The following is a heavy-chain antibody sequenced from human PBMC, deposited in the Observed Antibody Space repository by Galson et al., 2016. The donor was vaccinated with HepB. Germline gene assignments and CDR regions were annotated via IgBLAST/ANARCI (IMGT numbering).Heavy chain of an antibody. D-gene: IGHD2-2*01. V-gene: IGHV3-30*18. CDR2: ISSDGSHE. J-gene: IGHJ4*02. CDR1: GFTFTNFP. Sequence: SLRLSCAASGFTFTNFPMHWVRQAPGKGLEGVALISSDGSHENYVDSVKGRFTISRDNSKNTLYLQMTSLRPEDTAVYYCAKLAGYCISPSCYVYYGSGSAEFDSWGQGTLVTVSS. CDR3: AKLAGYCISPSCYVYYGSGSAEFDS.